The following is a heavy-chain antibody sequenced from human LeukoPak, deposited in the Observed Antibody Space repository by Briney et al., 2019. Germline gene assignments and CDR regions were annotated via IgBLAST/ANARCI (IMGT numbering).Heavy chain of an antibody. CDR2: IIPIFGTA. CDR1: GGTFSSYA. V-gene: IGHV1-69*05. Sequence: SVKVSCKASGGTFSSYAISWVRQAPGQGLEWMGGIIPIFGTANYAQKFQGRVTITTDESTSTAYMELSSLRSEDTAVYYCATTMTKGFFSEFWGQGALVTVSP. J-gene: IGHJ4*02. CDR3: ATTMTKGFFSEF. D-gene: IGHD3-22*01.